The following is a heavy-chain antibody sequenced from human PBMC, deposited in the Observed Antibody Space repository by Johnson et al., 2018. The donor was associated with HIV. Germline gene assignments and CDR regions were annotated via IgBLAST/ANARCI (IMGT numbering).Heavy chain of an antibody. V-gene: IGHV3-30*04. J-gene: IGHJ3*02. CDR3: ARGSSYYYDSSGYAFDI. CDR2: ISYDGSNK. Sequence: VQLVESGGGVVQPGRSLRLSCSASGFTFSSYAMHWVRQAPGKGLEWVAIISYDGSNKYYADSVKGRFTISRDNAKNSLYLQMNSLRAGDTAVYYCARGSSYYYDSSGYAFDIWGQGTMVTVSS. D-gene: IGHD3-22*01. CDR1: GFTFSSYA.